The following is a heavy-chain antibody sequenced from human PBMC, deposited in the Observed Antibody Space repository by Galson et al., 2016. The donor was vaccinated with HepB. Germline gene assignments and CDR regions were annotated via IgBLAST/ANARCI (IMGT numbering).Heavy chain of an antibody. Sequence: QSGAEVKKPGESLKISCETSGYTFTNYWIGWVRQVPAKGLEWMGIIYPGDSDTKYSPSFHGHVTLSVDKSITTAYVQWRSLKASDSAIYYCGRLSRNATGGYFDYWVQGILVTFSS. CDR3: GRLSRNATGGYFDY. V-gene: IGHV5-51*01. D-gene: IGHD2-2*01. CDR2: IYPGDSDT. CDR1: GYTFTNYW. J-gene: IGHJ4*02.